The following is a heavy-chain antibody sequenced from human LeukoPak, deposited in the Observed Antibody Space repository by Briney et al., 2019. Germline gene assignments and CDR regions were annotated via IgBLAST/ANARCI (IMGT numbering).Heavy chain of an antibody. D-gene: IGHD3-22*01. V-gene: IGHV3-30*04. CDR3: ARPYYSYYYDSSGFQH. CDR1: GFTFSSYA. J-gene: IGHJ1*01. CDR2: ISYDGSNK. Sequence: GRSLRLSCAASGFTFSSYAMHWVRQAPGKGLEWVAVISYDGSNKYYADSVKGRFPISRDNSKNTLYLQMNSLRAEDTAVYYCARPYYSYYYDSSGFQHWGQGTLVTVSS.